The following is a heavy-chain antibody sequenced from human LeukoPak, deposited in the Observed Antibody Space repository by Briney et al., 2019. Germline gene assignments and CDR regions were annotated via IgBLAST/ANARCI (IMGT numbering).Heavy chain of an antibody. CDR2: ISGGGETT. V-gene: IGHV3-23*01. Sequence: GGSLRLSCAPSGFDFGGACGMGWVRQAPEKGLEWVSTISGGGETTHYADSVKGRLTISRDNARNTLYLQIDRLRPEDTAIYYCVREAGCGWPLDYWGRGTLVTVSS. CDR3: VREAGCGWPLDY. D-gene: IGHD6-19*01. J-gene: IGHJ4*02. CDR1: GFDFGGACG.